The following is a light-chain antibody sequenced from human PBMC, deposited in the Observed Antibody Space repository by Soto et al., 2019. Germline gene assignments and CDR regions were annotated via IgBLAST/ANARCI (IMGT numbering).Light chain of an antibody. Sequence: EIVLTQSPGTLSLSPGERATLSCRASQSVRSSYLAWYQQKPGQAPRLLIYDASARATGIPDRFSGSGSGTDFTLTISRLEPGDFAVYYCQQYDNSLYTFGQGTKLEIK. V-gene: IGKV3-20*01. CDR2: DAS. CDR3: QQYDNSLYT. CDR1: QSVRSSY. J-gene: IGKJ2*01.